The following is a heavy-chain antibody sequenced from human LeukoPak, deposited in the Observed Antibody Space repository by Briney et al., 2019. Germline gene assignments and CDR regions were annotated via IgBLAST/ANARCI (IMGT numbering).Heavy chain of an antibody. CDR1: GFSFSDYY. Sequence: GGSLRLSCAASGFSFSDYYMSWIRQAPGKGLEWVSYISSSGSPVYYGDSVEGRFTISRDNAENSLYLQMNSLRVEHTAVYYCAREPKNSNYYYYGMDVWGQGTTVTVSS. V-gene: IGHV3-11*01. D-gene: IGHD4-11*01. CDR2: ISSSGSPV. J-gene: IGHJ6*02. CDR3: AREPKNSNYYYYGMDV.